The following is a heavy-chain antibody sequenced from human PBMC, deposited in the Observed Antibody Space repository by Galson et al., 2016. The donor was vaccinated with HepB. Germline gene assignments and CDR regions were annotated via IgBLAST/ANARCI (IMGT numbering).Heavy chain of an antibody. V-gene: IGHV4-4*02. J-gene: IGHJ2*01. Sequence: LSLTCAVSGGSISSDHWWSWVRQPPGKGLEWIGEISRSGSTNYNSALKSRVTIAVDNSKNHFSLKLSSVTAADTAVYYCARGLSVVATWYFDLWGRGTLVTVSS. CDR2: ISRSGST. CDR1: GGSISSDHW. CDR3: ARGLSVVATWYFDL. D-gene: IGHD5-12*01.